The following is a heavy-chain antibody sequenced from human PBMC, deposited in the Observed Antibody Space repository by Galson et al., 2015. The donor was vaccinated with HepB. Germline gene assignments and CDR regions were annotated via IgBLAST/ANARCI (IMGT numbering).Heavy chain of an antibody. CDR2: INSEGSTT. J-gene: IGHJ3*02. CDR3: ARVAVGAQGDAFDI. Sequence: SLRLSCAASGFTFSSYWMYRVRQAPGKGLVWVSSINSEGSTTSYADSVKGRFTISRDNANNTLYLQMNRLRGEDTAVYYCARVAVGAQGDAFDIWGQGTMVTVSS. CDR1: GFTFSSYW. D-gene: IGHD1-26*01. V-gene: IGHV3-74*01.